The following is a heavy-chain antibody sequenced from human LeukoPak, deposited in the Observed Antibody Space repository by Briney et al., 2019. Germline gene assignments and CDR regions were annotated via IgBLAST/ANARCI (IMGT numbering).Heavy chain of an antibody. CDR2: ISSSGSTI. D-gene: IGHD3-3*01. Sequence: PGGSLRLSCAASGFTFSSYEMNWVRQAPGKGLEWVSYISSSGSTIYYADSVKGRFTISRDNAKNALYLQMNSLRSEDTAVYYCARADDFWSGFFDYWGQGTLVTVSS. CDR3: ARADDFWSGFFDY. CDR1: GFTFSSYE. J-gene: IGHJ4*02. V-gene: IGHV3-48*03.